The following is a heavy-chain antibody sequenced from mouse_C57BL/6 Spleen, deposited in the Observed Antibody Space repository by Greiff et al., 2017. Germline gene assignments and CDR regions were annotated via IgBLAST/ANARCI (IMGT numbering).Heavy chain of an antibody. V-gene: IGHV5-4*01. Sequence: DVKLVESGGGLVKPGGSLKLSCAASGFTFSSYAMSWVRQTPAKRLEGVATVSDGGSYTYYPDNVKGRFTISRDNAKNNLYLQMSHLKSEDTAMYYCAGDLGLYDGYLDYWGQGTTLTVSS. J-gene: IGHJ2*01. D-gene: IGHD2-3*01. CDR3: AGDLGLYDGYLDY. CDR2: VSDGGSYT. CDR1: GFTFSSYA.